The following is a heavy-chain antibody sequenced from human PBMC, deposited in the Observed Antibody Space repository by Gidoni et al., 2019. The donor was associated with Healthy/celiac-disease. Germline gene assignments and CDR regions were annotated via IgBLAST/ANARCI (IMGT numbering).Heavy chain of an antibody. CDR1: GFTFSSYA. J-gene: IGHJ6*02. CDR2: ISYDGSNK. V-gene: IGHV3-30-3*01. CDR3: AREDYEDGMDV. D-gene: IGHD3-16*01. Sequence: VQLVESGGGVVQPGRSLRLSCAASGFTFSSYAMHWVRQAPGKGLEWVAVISYDGSNKYYAYSVKGRFTISRDNSKNTLYLQMNSLRAEDTAVYYCAREDYEDGMDVWGQGTTVTVSS.